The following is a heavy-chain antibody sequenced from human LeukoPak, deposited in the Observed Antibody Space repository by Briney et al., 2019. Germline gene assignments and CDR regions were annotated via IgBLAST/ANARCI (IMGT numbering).Heavy chain of an antibody. CDR1: GFTFSSYW. V-gene: IGHV3-7*01. CDR2: IKQDGSEK. CDR3: ARETSWYSSGWQFDY. Sequence: PGGSLRLSCAASGFTFSSYWMSWVRQAPGKGLEWVANIKQDGSEKYYVDSVKGRFTISRDNAKNSLYLQMNSLRAEDTAVYYCARETSWYSSGWQFDYWGQGTLVTVSS. D-gene: IGHD6-19*01. J-gene: IGHJ4*02.